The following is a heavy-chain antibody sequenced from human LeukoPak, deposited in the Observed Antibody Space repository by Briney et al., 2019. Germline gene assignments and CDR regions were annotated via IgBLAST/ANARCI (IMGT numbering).Heavy chain of an antibody. Sequence: GGSLRLSCAASGFTFSSYAMNWVRQAPGKGLEWVSSISIGGGSTYYADSVKGRFTISRDNSKNTLYLQMNSLRVEDTAVYYCAKDLRGNNWNYCEWGQGTLVTVSS. J-gene: IGHJ4*02. V-gene: IGHV3-23*01. CDR1: GFTFSSYA. D-gene: IGHD1-7*01. CDR3: AKDLRGNNWNYCE. CDR2: ISIGGGST.